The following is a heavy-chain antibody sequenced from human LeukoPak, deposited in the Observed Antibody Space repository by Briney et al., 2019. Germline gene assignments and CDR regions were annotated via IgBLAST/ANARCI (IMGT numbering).Heavy chain of an antibody. V-gene: IGHV3-33*06. Sequence: GGSLRLSCAASGFTFSSYVMHWVRQAPGKGLEWVAVIWYDGSNKYYADSVKGRFTISRDNSKNTLYLQMNSLRAEDTAVYYCAKDPDYGYNYFDYWGQGTLVTVSS. D-gene: IGHD4-17*01. J-gene: IGHJ4*02. CDR1: GFTFSSYV. CDR2: IWYDGSNK. CDR3: AKDPDYGYNYFDY.